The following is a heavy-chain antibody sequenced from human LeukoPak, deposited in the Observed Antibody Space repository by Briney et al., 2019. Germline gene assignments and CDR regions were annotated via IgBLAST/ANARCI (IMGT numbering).Heavy chain of an antibody. J-gene: IGHJ3*02. V-gene: IGHV1-18*01. Sequence: ASVKVSCKASGYTFTSYGISWVRQAPGQGLEWMGWISAYNGNTNYAQKLQGRVTMTTDTSTSTAYMELRSLRSKDTAVYYCAREFYDYVWGSYRPDAFDIWGQGTMVTVSS. CDR1: GYTFTSYG. CDR2: ISAYNGNT. CDR3: AREFYDYVWGSYRPDAFDI. D-gene: IGHD3-16*02.